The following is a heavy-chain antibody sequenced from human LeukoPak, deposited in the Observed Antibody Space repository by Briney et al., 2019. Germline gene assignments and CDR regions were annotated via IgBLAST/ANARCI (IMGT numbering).Heavy chain of an antibody. CDR3: ARAIAAAGKNWFDP. Sequence: ASVKVSCKASGYTFTAYYIHWVRQAPGQGLEWMGWINPNSGGTNYAQKFQGRVTMTRDTSISTAYMELSRLRSDDTAVYYCARAIAAAGKNWFDPWGQGTLVTVSS. CDR2: INPNSGGT. D-gene: IGHD6-13*01. CDR1: GYTFTAYY. V-gene: IGHV1-2*02. J-gene: IGHJ5*02.